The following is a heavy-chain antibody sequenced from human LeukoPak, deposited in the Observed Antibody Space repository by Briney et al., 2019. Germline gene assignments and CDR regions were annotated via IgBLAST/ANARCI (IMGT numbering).Heavy chain of an antibody. D-gene: IGHD3-16*02. CDR2: TNHSGST. V-gene: IGHV4-34*01. Sequence: PSETLSLTCAVYGGSFSGYYWSWIRQPPGKGLEWIGETNHSGSTNYNPSLKSRVTISVDTSKNQFSLKLSSVTAADTAVYYCARGRGDYIWGSYRYYVSYYFDYWGQGTLVTVSS. CDR3: ARGRGDYIWGSYRYYVSYYFDY. CDR1: GGSFSGYY. J-gene: IGHJ4*02.